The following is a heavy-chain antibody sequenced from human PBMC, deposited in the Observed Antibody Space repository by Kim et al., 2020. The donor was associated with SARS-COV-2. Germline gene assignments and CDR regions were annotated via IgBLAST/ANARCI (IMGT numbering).Heavy chain of an antibody. D-gene: IGHD3-10*01. CDR2: TT. Sequence: TTKYSRKFQGRVTITRDTSATTAYMELSSLGSEDTAVYYWARGVATAIDYWGQGTLVTVSS. CDR3: ARGVATAIDY. J-gene: IGHJ4*02. V-gene: IGHV1-3*01.